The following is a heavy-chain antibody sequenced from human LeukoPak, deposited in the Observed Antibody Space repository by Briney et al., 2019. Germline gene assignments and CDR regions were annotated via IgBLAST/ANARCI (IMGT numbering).Heavy chain of an antibody. CDR1: GGSISSYY. D-gene: IGHD3-10*01. J-gene: IGHJ6*02. CDR2: IYYSGST. V-gene: IGHV4-59*08. Sequence: SETLSLTCTVSGGSISSYYWSWIRQPPGKGLEWIGYIYYSGSTNYNPSLKSRVTISVDTSKNQFSLKLTSVTAADTAVYYCARLRFTDYYYYGMDVWGQGTTVTVSS. CDR3: ARLRFTDYYYYGMDV.